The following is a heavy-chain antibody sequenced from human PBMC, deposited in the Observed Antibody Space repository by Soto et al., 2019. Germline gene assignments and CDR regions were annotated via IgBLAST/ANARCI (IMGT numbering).Heavy chain of an antibody. CDR3: ANLGPEYYDFWSGHQRYFDY. Sequence: PGGALRLFFAASGFTFSKYGMHRGRQASGKGLEGVAVISYDGSNKYYADSVKGRFTISRDNSKNTLYLQMNSLRAEDTAVYYCANLGPEYYDFWSGHQRYFDYWGQGTLVTVSS. CDR1: GFTFSKYG. J-gene: IGHJ4*02. CDR2: ISYDGSNK. D-gene: IGHD3-3*01. V-gene: IGHV3-30*18.